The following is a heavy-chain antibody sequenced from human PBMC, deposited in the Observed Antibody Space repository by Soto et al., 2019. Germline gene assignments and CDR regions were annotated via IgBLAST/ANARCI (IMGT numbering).Heavy chain of an antibody. V-gene: IGHV3-21*01. J-gene: IGHJ6*02. CDR3: ARPIRFLEWLLTDYYYYGMDV. CDR1: GFTFSSYS. D-gene: IGHD3-3*01. CDR2: ISSSSSYI. Sequence: GGSLRLSCAASGFTFSSYSMNWVRQAPGKGLEWVSSISSSSSYIYYADSVKGRFTISRDNAKNSLYLQMNSLRAEDTAVYYCARPIRFLEWLLTDYYYYGMDVWGQGTTVTVSS.